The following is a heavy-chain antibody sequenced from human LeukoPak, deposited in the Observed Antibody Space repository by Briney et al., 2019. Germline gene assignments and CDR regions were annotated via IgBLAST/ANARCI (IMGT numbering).Heavy chain of an antibody. J-gene: IGHJ6*03. D-gene: IGHD3-10*01. CDR1: GFTFSSYW. V-gene: IGHV3-7*03. CDR3: AKAGRGGAITLVRGVKGDYYYMDV. Sequence: GGSLRLSCAASGFTFSSYWMSWVRQAPGKGLEWVANIKQDGSEKYYVDSVKGRFTISRDNAKNSLYLQMNSLRAEDTAVYYCAKAGRGGAITLVRGVKGDYYYMDVWGKGTTVTISS. CDR2: IKQDGSEK.